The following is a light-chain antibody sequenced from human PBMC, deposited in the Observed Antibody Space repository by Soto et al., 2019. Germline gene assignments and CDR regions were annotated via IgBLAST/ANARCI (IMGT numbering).Light chain of an antibody. J-gene: IGKJ3*01. Sequence: DIILTQSPASLSASVGDRVTITCRATQNIDKYLNWYQQNPGKAPKFLISAASSLQSGVPVRFSGSRSGTDFTLNIVNLQPEDFRSYFCQQTFRNPRTFGRGTRLHI. CDR3: QQTFRNPRT. CDR1: QNIDKY. V-gene: IGKV1-39*01. CDR2: AAS.